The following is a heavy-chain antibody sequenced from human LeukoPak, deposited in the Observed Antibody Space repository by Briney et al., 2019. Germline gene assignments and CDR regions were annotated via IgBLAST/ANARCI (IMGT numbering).Heavy chain of an antibody. J-gene: IGHJ4*02. Sequence: GGSLRLSCAASGFTFNNFAMTWVRQAPGKGLEWVSSILGSGDGTSYVDSVKGRFTISRDNFKNTMYLQMNSLRAEDTAVYYCARGPGAARDYWGQGTLVTVSS. V-gene: IGHV3-23*01. CDR3: ARGPGAARDY. CDR1: GFTFNNFA. CDR2: ILGSGDGT. D-gene: IGHD6-6*01.